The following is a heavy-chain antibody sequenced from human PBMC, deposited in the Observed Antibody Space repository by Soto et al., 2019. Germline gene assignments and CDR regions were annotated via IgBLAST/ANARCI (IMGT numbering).Heavy chain of an antibody. CDR1: GYTFSSYY. CDR2: MNPNSGNT. Sequence: ASVKVSCKASGYTFSSYYINWVRQASGQGLEWMGWMNPNSGNTGYAQKFQGRVSMTRNTSITTAYMELSSLTSDDTAVYYCARSSRDYWGQGTQVTVSS. J-gene: IGHJ4*02. CDR3: ARSSRDY. V-gene: IGHV1-8*01.